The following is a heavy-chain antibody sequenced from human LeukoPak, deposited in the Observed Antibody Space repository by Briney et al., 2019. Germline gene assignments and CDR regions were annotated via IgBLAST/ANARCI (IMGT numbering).Heavy chain of an antibody. CDR3: ARDANSWGSWGDFEDY. J-gene: IGHJ4*02. D-gene: IGHD2/OR15-2a*01. CDR1: GYTYHSYG. V-gene: IGHV1-18*01. Sequence: GASVKVSCKASGYTYHSYGINWVRQATGQGLEWMGWISAYNGNTKYTQKFQGRVTMTTDTSTSTAYMELRSLRSDDTAVYYCARDANSWGSWGDFEDYWGQGTLVTVSS. CDR2: ISAYNGNT.